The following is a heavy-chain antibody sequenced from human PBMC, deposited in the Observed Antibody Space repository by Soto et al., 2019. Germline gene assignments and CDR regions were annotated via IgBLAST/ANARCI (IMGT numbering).Heavy chain of an antibody. V-gene: IGHV3-30-3*01. J-gene: IGHJ4*02. CDR3: ARDTGAAENNFDY. CDR2: ISYDGSDK. CDR1: GFTFSRYA. D-gene: IGHD6-25*01. Sequence: QVQLVESGGGVVQPGRSLRLSCAASGFTFSRYALHWVRQAPGKGLEWVAVISYDGSDKFFADSVKGRFTISRDNSKNTLSLQMNSLRAEDTAVYYCARDTGAAENNFDYWGQGTLFTVSS.